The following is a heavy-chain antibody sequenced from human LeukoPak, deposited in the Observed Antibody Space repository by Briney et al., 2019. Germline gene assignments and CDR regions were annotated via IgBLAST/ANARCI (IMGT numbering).Heavy chain of an antibody. D-gene: IGHD1-26*01. Sequence: SETLSLTCTVSGGSISSYYWSWIRQPAGKGLEWIGRIYTSGSTNYNPSLKSRVTMSVDTSKNQFSLKLSSVTAADTAVYYCASGIRSGSYTDAFDIWGQGTMVTVSS. V-gene: IGHV4-4*07. CDR2: IYTSGST. CDR1: GGSISSYY. J-gene: IGHJ3*02. CDR3: ASGIRSGSYTDAFDI.